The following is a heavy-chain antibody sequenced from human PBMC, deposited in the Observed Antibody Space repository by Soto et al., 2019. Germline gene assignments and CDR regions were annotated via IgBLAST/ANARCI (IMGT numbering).Heavy chain of an antibody. V-gene: IGHV3-23*01. Sequence: EVHLLESGGGLVQPGGSLGLSCAASGFTFSSYVMTWVLQAPGKGLEWVSAISGSGGSTYYADSVKGRFTISRDNSKNTLYLQMNSLRAEDTAVYYCAKDGDSSGWSDWGQGTLVTVSS. CDR2: ISGSGGST. J-gene: IGHJ4*02. CDR1: GFTFSSYV. CDR3: AKDGDSSGWSD. D-gene: IGHD6-19*01.